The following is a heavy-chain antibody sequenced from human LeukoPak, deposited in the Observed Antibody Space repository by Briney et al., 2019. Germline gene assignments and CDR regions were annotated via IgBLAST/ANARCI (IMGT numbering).Heavy chain of an antibody. V-gene: IGHV3-48*03. J-gene: IGHJ3*02. CDR3: AGDTEMAAFDI. D-gene: IGHD5-24*01. CDR1: GFTFSSYE. Sequence: PGGSLRLSCAASGFTFSSYEMNWVRQAPGKGLEWVSYISSSGSTIYYADSVKGRFTISRDNAKNSLYLQMNSLRAEDTAVYYCAGDTEMAAFDIWGQGTMVTVSS. CDR2: ISSSGSTI.